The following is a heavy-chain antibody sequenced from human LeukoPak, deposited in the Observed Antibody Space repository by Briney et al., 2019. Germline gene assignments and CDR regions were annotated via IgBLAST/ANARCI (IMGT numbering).Heavy chain of an antibody. J-gene: IGHJ4*02. V-gene: IGHV4-34*01. CDR3: ARGRIAAAGTVFDY. CDR1: GGSLSGYY. CDR2: INHSGST. D-gene: IGHD6-13*01. Sequence: SETLSLTCAVYGGSLSGYYWSWIRQPPGKGLEWIGEINHSGSTNYNPSLKSRVTISVDTSKNQFSLKLSSVTAADTAVYYCARGRIAAAGTVFDYWAREPWSPSPQ.